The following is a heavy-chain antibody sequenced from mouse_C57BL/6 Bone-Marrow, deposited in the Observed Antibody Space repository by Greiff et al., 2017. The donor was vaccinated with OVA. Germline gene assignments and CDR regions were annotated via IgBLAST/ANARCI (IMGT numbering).Heavy chain of an antibody. J-gene: IGHJ2*01. V-gene: IGHV10-1*01. CDR1: GFSFNTYA. Sequence: EVKLVESGGGLVQPKGSLKLSCAASGFSFNTYAMNWVRQAPGKGLDWVARIRSKSNNYATYYADSVKDRFTISRDDSESMLYLQMNNVKTEDTAMYYCVRGGFFDYWGQGTTLTVSS. CDR2: IRSKSNNYAT. CDR3: VRGGFFDY.